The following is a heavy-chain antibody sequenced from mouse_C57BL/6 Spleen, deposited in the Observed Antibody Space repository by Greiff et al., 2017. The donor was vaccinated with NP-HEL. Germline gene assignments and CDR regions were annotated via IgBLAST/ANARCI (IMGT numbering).Heavy chain of an antibody. CDR1: GFSFNTYA. D-gene: IGHD1-1*01. Sequence: EVQLVESGGGLVQPKGSLKLSCAASGFSFNTYAMNWVRQAPGKGLEWVARIRSKSNNYATYYADSVKDRFTISRDDSESMLYQQMSNLKTEDTAMYYCGRHSSSFAYWGQGTLVTVSA. CDR3: GRHSSSFAY. CDR2: IRSKSNNYAT. V-gene: IGHV10-1*01. J-gene: IGHJ3*01.